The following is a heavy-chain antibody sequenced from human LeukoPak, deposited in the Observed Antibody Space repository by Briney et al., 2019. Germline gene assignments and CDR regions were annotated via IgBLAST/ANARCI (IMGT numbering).Heavy chain of an antibody. J-gene: IGHJ4*02. CDR3: ARGLYYDTNGYPALQY. CDR1: GYTFTNYG. D-gene: IGHD3-22*01. CDR2: ISAYNGNT. V-gene: IGHV1-18*01. Sequence: ASVKVSCKPSGYTFTNYGFTWVRQAPGQGLEWMGWISAYNGNTNYARKVQDRITKTTDTSTSTAYMELRSLGSDDTAVYRCARGLYYDTNGYPALQYWGQGTLVTVSS.